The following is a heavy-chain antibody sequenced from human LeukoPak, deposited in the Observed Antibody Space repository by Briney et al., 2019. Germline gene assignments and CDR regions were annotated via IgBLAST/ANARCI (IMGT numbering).Heavy chain of an antibody. V-gene: IGHV4-34*01. CDR1: GGSFSDNY. D-gene: IGHD6-19*01. CDR3: ARSGGQWLAGGDYYYYYMDV. Sequence: SETLSLTCAVYGGSFSDNYWSWIRQSPGKGLEWSGEINHSGSTNYNPSLKIRVTISVDTSKNQFSLKLSSVTAADTAVYYCARSGGQWLAGGDYYYYYMDVWGKGTTVTISS. J-gene: IGHJ6*03. CDR2: INHSGST.